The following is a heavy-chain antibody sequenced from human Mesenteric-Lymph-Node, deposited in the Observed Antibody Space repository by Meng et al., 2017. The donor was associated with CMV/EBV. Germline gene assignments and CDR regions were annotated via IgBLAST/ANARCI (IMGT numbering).Heavy chain of an antibody. J-gene: IGHJ4*02. Sequence: SLELSCAASGFTFSSYAMHWVRQAPGKGLEWVAVISYDGSNKYYADSVKGRFTISRDNSKNTLYLQMNSLRAEDTAVYYCARDLTFDYWGQGTLVTVSS. CDR3: ARDLTFDY. V-gene: IGHV3-30-3*01. CDR1: GFTFSSYA. D-gene: IGHD3-16*01. CDR2: ISYDGSNK.